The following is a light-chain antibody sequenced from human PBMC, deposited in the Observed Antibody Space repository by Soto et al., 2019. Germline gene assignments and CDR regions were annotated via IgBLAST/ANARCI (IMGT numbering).Light chain of an antibody. CDR3: QQYSSSPLT. J-gene: IGKJ4*01. CDR2: TAS. Sequence: EVVLTQSPGTLSLSPGERATLSCRASESVSSSSLAWYQQKSGQAPRLLMFTASSRATGIPDRFSGSGSGTDFTLTVNRLEPEDFAVYYCQQYSSSPLTFGGGTKVDIK. V-gene: IGKV3-20*01. CDR1: ESVSSSS.